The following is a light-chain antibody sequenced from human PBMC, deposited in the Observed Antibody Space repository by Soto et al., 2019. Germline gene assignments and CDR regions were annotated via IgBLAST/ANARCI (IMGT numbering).Light chain of an antibody. CDR2: EVS. J-gene: IGLJ2*01. CDR1: SSDVGKYDY. V-gene: IGLV2-8*01. CDR3: AAWDDSLNGPV. Sequence: QSALTQPPSASGSPGQSVTISCTGTSSDVGKYDYVSWFQHHPGKAPKLIIYEVSKRPSGVPDRFSGSKSGSTASLTVSGLQTEDEADYYCAAWDDSLNGPVFGGGTKLTVL.